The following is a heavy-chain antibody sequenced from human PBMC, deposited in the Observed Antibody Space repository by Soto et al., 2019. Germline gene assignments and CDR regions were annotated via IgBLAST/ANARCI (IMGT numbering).Heavy chain of an antibody. CDR2: ITCGSIYI. CDR1: EFTFSTYT. J-gene: IGHJ6*02. D-gene: IGHD6-6*01. Sequence: EVQLVESGGGLVKPGGSLRLSCAASEFTFSTYTMNWVRQAPGKGLEWVASITCGSIYIYYADSVKGRFTISRDDATNSLYMQMNSLRAEEKPMYNCAKSGARRIAPPAPWGSMDVWGQGTEVTVSS. CDR3: AKSGARRIAPPAPWGSMDV. V-gene: IGHV3-21*01.